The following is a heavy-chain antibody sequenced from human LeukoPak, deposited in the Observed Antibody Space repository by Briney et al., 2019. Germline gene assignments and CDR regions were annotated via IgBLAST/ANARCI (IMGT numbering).Heavy chain of an antibody. V-gene: IGHV4-31*03. D-gene: IGHD3-22*01. CDR2: IYYSGST. Sequence: QTLSLTCTVSGGSISSGGYYWSWIRQHPGTGLEWIGYIYYSGSTYYNPSLKSRVTISVDTSKNQFSLKLSSVTAADTAVYYCARAGYYYDGSGYYYADYWGQGTLVTVSS. CDR1: GGSISSGGYY. J-gene: IGHJ4*02. CDR3: ARAGYYYDGSGYYYADY.